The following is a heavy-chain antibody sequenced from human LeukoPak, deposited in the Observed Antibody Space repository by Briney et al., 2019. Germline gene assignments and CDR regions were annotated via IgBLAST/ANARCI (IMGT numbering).Heavy chain of an antibody. V-gene: IGHV3-21*01. J-gene: IGHJ4*02. CDR1: GFTFSSYS. Sequence: PGGSLRLSCAASGFTFSSYSMNWVRQAPGKGLEWVSSISSSSSYIYYADSVKGRFTISRDNAKNSLYLQMNSLRAEDTAVYYCARVRVGATGGVDYWGQGTLVTVSS. D-gene: IGHD1-26*01. CDR3: ARVRVGATGGVDY. CDR2: ISSSSSYI.